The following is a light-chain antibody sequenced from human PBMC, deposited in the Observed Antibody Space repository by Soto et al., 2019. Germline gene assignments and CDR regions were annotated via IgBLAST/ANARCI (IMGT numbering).Light chain of an antibody. V-gene: IGKV1-5*03. CDR2: KAS. CDR1: QDVSQW. CDR3: QQYDSSSYT. J-gene: IGKJ2*01. Sequence: DIHMTQSPSTLSASVGDRVTITCRASQDVSQWLAWYQQKPGKAPKLLIYKASNLENGVPSRFSGRGSGTELTLTIRDLQPDDFATYYCQQYDSSSYTFGQGTKLEIK.